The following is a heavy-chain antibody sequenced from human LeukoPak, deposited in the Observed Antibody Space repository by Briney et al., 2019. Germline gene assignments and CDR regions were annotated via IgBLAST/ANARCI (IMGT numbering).Heavy chain of an antibody. CDR3: AKELYRSYYDSSGHTSFDY. CDR2: IKQDGSEK. V-gene: IGHV3-7*03. D-gene: IGHD3-22*01. CDR1: GFTFSSYW. Sequence: GGSLRLSCAASGFTFSSYWMSWVRQAPGKGLEWVANIKQDGSEKYYVDSVKGRFTISRDNSKNTLYLQMNSLRAEDTAVYYCAKELYRSYYDSSGHTSFDYWGQGTLVTVSS. J-gene: IGHJ4*02.